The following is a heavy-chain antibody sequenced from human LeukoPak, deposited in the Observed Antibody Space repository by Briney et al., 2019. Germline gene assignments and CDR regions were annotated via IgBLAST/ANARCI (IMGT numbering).Heavy chain of an antibody. CDR3: AKDKSDSGSSYGMDV. V-gene: IGHV3-9*01. CDR2: ISWNSGSI. D-gene: IGHD6-13*01. J-gene: IGHJ6*02. CDR1: GFTFDDYA. Sequence: GGSLRLSCAASGFTFDDYAVHWARQAPGKGLEWVSGISWNSGSIGYADSVKGRFTISRDNAKNSLYLQMNSLRAEDTALYYCAKDKSDSGSSYGMDVWGQGTTVTVSS.